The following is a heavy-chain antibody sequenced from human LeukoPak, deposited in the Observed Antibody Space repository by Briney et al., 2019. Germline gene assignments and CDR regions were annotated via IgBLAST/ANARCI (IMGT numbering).Heavy chain of an antibody. D-gene: IGHD1-20*01. CDR3: TGGAYYNWNPFDY. V-gene: IGHV3-23*01. CDR2: ISGSGGST. J-gene: IGHJ4*02. CDR1: GFTFSSYA. Sequence: PGGSLRLSYAASGFTFSSYAMSWVRQAPGKGLEWVSAISGSGGSTYYADSVKGRFTISRDNSKSTLYLQMNSLRAEDTAVYYCTGGAYYNWNPFDYWGQGTLVTVSS.